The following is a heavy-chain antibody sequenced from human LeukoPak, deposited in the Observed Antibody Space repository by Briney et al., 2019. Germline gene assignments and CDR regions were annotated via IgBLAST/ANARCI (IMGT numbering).Heavy chain of an antibody. J-gene: IGHJ3*02. CDR3: ARVRFLEWFVGAFDI. CDR2: IYYSGST. CDR1: GGSISSYY. Sequence: PSETLSLTCTVSGGSISSYYWSWIRQPPGKGLEWIGYIYYSGSTNYNPSLKSRVTISVDTSKNQFPLKLSSVTAADTAVYYCARVRFLEWFVGAFDIWGQGTMVTVSS. V-gene: IGHV4-59*01. D-gene: IGHD3-3*01.